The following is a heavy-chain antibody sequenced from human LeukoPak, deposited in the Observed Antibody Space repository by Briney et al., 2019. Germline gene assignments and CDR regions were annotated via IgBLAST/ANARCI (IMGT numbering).Heavy chain of an antibody. J-gene: IGHJ4*02. Sequence: GESLKISCKGSGYSFTSYWIGWVRQMPGKGLEWMGIIYPGDSDTRYSPSFQGQVTISADKSISTAYLQWSSLKASDTAVYYCARGYCSGGSCYGFDYWGQGTLVTVSS. CDR3: ARGYCSGGSCYGFDY. D-gene: IGHD2-15*01. CDR2: IYPGDSDT. CDR1: GYSFTSYW. V-gene: IGHV5-51*01.